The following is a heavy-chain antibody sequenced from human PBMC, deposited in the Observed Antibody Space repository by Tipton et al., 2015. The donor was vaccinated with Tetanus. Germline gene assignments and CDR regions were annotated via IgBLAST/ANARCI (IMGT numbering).Heavy chain of an antibody. CDR2: IKSKTDGGTT. D-gene: IGHD1-26*01. CDR3: TTSGIVGSGYRVDL. CDR1: GLFFKNAW. Sequence: SLRLSCATSGLFFKNAWMNWVRQAPGKGLEWVGRIKSKTDGGTTDYAARVKDRFSISRDDSENTLFLQMNSLKTEDKAVYYCTTSGIVGSGYRVDLWGRGTLVTVSS. J-gene: IGHJ4*02. V-gene: IGHV3-15*07.